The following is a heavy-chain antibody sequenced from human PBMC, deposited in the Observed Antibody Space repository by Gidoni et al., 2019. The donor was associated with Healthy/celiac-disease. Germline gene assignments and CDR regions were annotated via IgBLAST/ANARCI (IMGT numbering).Heavy chain of an antibody. CDR2: IWYDGSNK. V-gene: IGHV3-33*01. J-gene: IGHJ2*01. CDR1: GFTFSSYG. Sequence: QVQLVESGGGVVQPGRSLRLSCAASGFTFSSYGMHWVRQAPGKGLEWVAVIWYDGSNKYYADSVKGRFTISRDNSKNTLYLQMNSLRAEDTAVYYCARDISGNAGYGYFDLWGRGTLVTVSS. D-gene: IGHD2-15*01. CDR3: ARDISGNAGYGYFDL.